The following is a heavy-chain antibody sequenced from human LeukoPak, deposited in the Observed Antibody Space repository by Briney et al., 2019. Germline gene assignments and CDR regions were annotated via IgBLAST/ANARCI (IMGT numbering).Heavy chain of an antibody. CDR1: GGSISSSSYY. V-gene: IGHV4-39*01. Sequence: PSETLSLTCTVSGGSISSSSYYWGWIRQPPGKGLEWIGSTYYSGSTYYNPSLKSRVTISVDTSKNQFSLKLNSVTAADTAVYYCARSSLIRPDYWGQGTLVTVSS. D-gene: IGHD6-6*01. J-gene: IGHJ4*02. CDR2: TYYSGST. CDR3: ARSSLIRPDY.